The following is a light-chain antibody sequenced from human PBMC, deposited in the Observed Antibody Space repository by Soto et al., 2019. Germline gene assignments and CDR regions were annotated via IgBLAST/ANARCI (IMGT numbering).Light chain of an antibody. V-gene: IGKV1-5*03. CDR2: KAS. CDR3: QQYNSYSPYT. Sequence: DIQMTQSPSTLSASVGDRVTITCRASQSISSWLAWYQQKPGKAPKLLIYKASSLESGVPLRFSGSGSGTEITLTIRIPQPDDFANYYCQQYNSYSPYTFGQGTKLEIK. J-gene: IGKJ2*01. CDR1: QSISSW.